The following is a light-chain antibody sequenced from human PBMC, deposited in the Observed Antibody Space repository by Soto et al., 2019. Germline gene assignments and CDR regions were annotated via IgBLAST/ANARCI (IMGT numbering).Light chain of an antibody. CDR2: DAS. CDR1: PSVRRY. CDR3: QQRNNWPPIT. Sequence: EIVFTQSPATLSLSPGDRATLSCRASPSVRRYLAWYPQKPGQAPRLLIYDASTRATGIPARFSGSGSETDFTLTITSLEPEDFAVYYCQQRNNWPPITFGQGTRLEIK. J-gene: IGKJ5*01. V-gene: IGKV3-11*01.